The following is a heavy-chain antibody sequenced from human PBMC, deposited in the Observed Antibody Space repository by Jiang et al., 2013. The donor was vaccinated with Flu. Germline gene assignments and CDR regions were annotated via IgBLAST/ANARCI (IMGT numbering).Heavy chain of an antibody. CDR1: GGTFSSYA. Sequence: SGAEVKKPGSSVKVSCKASGGTFSSYAISWVRQAPGQGLEWMGRIIPILGIANYAQKFQGRVTITADKSTSTAYMELSSLRSEDTAVYYCARDINGLPDYYGSGSYSYNWFDPWGQGTLVTVSS. J-gene: IGHJ5*02. V-gene: IGHV1-69*04. CDR2: IIPILGIA. CDR3: ARDINGLPDYYGSGSYSYNWFDP. D-gene: IGHD3-10*01.